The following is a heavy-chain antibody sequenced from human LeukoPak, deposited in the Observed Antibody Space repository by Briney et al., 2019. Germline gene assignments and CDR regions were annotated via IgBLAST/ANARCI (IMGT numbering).Heavy chain of an antibody. Sequence: SETLSLTCAVYGGSFSGYYWSWIRQPPGKGLEWIGEINHSGSTNYNPSLKSRVTISVDTSKNQFSLKLSSVTAADAAVYYCARGREELVVPAYYFDYWGQGTLVTVSS. CDR1: GGSFSGYY. CDR3: ARGREELVVPAYYFDY. D-gene: IGHD2-2*01. J-gene: IGHJ4*02. V-gene: IGHV4-34*01. CDR2: INHSGST.